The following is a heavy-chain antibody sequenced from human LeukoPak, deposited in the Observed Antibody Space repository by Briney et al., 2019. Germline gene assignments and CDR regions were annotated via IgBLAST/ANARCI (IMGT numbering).Heavy chain of an antibody. J-gene: IGHJ4*02. CDR2: IIPIFGTA. CDR3: ARFLCGSYLFDY. Sequence: GASVKVSCKASGGTFSSYAISWVRQAPGQGLEWMGGIIPIFGTANYAQKFQGRVTITADESTSTAYMELSSLRSEDTAVYYCARFLCGSYLFDYWGQGTLVTVSS. D-gene: IGHD1-26*01. CDR1: GGTFSSYA. V-gene: IGHV1-69*13.